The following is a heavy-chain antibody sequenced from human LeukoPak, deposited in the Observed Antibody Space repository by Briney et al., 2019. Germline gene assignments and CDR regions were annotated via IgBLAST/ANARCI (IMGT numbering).Heavy chain of an antibody. J-gene: IGHJ4*02. V-gene: IGHV3-74*01. CDR2: IISDGSSI. Sequence: GGSLRLSCATSDFTFSSHWMHWVRPAPGKGLVWVSRIISDGSSISYADSVMGRFTISRDNAKNTLYLQMNSLRAEDTAVYYCARGHVAGSDRHWDYWGQGALVTVSS. CDR3: ARGHVAGSDRHWDY. D-gene: IGHD6-19*01. CDR1: DFTFSSHW.